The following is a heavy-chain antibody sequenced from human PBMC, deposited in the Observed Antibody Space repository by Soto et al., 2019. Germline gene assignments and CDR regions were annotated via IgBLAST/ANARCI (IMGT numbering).Heavy chain of an antibody. Sequence: ASVKVSCKASGYTFTSYGISLVRQAPGQGLEWMGWISAHNGHTKYSQKFQGRVTITRDTSASTAYMELSSLRSEDTAVYYCARNPGIAAPFDYWGQGTLVTVSS. CDR1: GYTFTSYG. J-gene: IGHJ4*02. CDR3: ARNPGIAAPFDY. D-gene: IGHD6-13*01. V-gene: IGHV1-18*01. CDR2: ISAHNGHT.